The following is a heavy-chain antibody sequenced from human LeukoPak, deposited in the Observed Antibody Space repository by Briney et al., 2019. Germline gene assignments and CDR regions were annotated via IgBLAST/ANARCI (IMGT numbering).Heavy chain of an antibody. Sequence: PGGSLRLSCAGSGFTFSSYAMHWVRQAPGKGLEWVSLLSYDGSNKYYADSVKGRFTISRDNSENTLYLQMNSLRAEDTAVYYCAKARAASRFYNYYAMDVWGQGTTVTVSS. CDR2: LSYDGSNK. J-gene: IGHJ6*02. CDR3: AKARAASRFYNYYAMDV. V-gene: IGHV3-30*18. CDR1: GFTFSSYA. D-gene: IGHD2/OR15-2a*01.